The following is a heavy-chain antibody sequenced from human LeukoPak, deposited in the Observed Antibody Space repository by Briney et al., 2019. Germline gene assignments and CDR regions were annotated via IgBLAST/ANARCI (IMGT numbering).Heavy chain of an antibody. CDR2: IKSKTDGGTT. D-gene: IGHD5-18*01. CDR1: GFTFSNAW. Sequence: GGSLRLSCAASGFTFSNAWMSRVRQAPGKGLEWVGRIKSKTDGGTTDYAAPVKGRFTISRDDSKNTLYLQMNSLKTEDTAVYYCTTVSTAMVNIYYYYYYMDVWGKGTTVTVSS. J-gene: IGHJ6*03. CDR3: TTVSTAMVNIYYYYYYMDV. V-gene: IGHV3-15*01.